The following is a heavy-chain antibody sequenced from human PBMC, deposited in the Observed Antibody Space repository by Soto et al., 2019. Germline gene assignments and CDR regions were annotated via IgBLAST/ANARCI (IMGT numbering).Heavy chain of an antibody. CDR1: GGSISSGDYY. CDR2: IYYSGST. J-gene: IGHJ4*02. Sequence: SETLSLTCTVSGGSISSGDYYWSWIRQPPGKGLGWIGYIYYSGSTYYNPSLKSRVTISVDTSKNQFSLKLSSVTAADTAVYYCARAEGSAPFDYWGQGTPVTVSS. CDR3: ARAEGSAPFDY. D-gene: IGHD6-6*01. V-gene: IGHV4-30-4*01.